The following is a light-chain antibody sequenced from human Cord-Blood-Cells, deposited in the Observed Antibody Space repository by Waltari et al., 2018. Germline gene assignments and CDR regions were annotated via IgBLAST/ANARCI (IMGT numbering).Light chain of an antibody. CDR3: SSYTSSSTLV. CDR2: DVS. CDR1: SSDVGGYNY. V-gene: IGLV2-14*03. Sequence: QSALTQPASVSGSPGQSITIFCTGTSSDVGGYNYVSWYQQHPGKAPKLMIYDVSNRPSGVSNRFSGSKSGNTAALTISGLQAEDEADYYCSSYTSSSTLVVGGGTKLTVL. J-gene: IGLJ3*02.